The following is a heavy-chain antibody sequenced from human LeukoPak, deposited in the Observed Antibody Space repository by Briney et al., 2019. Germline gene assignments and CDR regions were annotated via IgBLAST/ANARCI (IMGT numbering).Heavy chain of an antibody. Sequence: GGSLRLSCAASGFTFSSYDMHWVRQAPGKGLEWVAVISYDGTNKYYAGDSVKGRFTISRDNSRDTLYLQMNSLSAEDTAVYYCAKERNYYGSGSSTDFDFWGQGTLVTVSS. CDR3: AKERNYYGSGSSTDFDF. D-gene: IGHD3-10*01. J-gene: IGHJ4*02. CDR1: GFTFSSYD. V-gene: IGHV3-30*18. CDR2: ISYDGTNK.